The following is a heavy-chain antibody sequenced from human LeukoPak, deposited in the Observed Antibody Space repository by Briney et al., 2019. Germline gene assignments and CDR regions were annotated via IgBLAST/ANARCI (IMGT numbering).Heavy chain of an antibody. CDR3: ARDLWRFDP. CDR1: GGSINTYY. J-gene: IGHJ5*02. D-gene: IGHD2/OR15-2a*01. Sequence: SETLSLTCTVSGGSINTYYWSWIRRPAGKGLEWIGRIYTSGSTNYNPSLKSRVTISIDKSKNQLSLKLSSVTAADTAVYYCARDLWRFDPWGQGTLVTVSS. V-gene: IGHV4-4*07. CDR2: IYTSGST.